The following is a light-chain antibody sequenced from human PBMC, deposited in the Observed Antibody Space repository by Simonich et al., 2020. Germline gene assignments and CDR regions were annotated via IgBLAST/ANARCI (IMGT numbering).Light chain of an antibody. J-gene: IGLJ2*01. Sequence: QSALTQPASVSGSPGQSITISCTGTSSDVGGYNYVSWYQQHPGKAPKLMIYDVSKRPSGVSHRFSGSKSGNTASLTISGLQAEDEADYYCFSSAGSSTVVFGGGTKLTVL. CDR3: FSSAGSSTVV. CDR2: DVS. V-gene: IGLV2-23*02. CDR1: SSDVGGYNY.